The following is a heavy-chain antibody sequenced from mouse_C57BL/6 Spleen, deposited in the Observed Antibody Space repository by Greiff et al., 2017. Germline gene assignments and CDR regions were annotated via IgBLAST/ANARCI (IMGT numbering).Heavy chain of an antibody. V-gene: IGHV1-52*01. CDR2: IDPSDSET. CDR3: ARVLDSSVYSYAMDY. D-gene: IGHD3-2*02. CDR1: GYTFTSYW. Sequence: QVQLQQPGAELVRPGSSVKLSCKASGYTFTSYWMHWVKQRPIQGLEWIGNIDPSDSETHYNQKFKDKATLTVDKSSSTAYMQLSSLTSEDSAVYYCARVLDSSVYSYAMDYWGQGTSVTVSS. J-gene: IGHJ4*01.